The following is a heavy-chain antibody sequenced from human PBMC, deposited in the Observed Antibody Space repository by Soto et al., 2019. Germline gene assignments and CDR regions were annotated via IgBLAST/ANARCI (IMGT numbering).Heavy chain of an antibody. CDR1: GFTFSRYA. Sequence: GSLRLSCAASGFTFSRYAMSWVRQAPGKGLEWVAAISGSGGSTFYADSVKGRFTISSDNSRNTLYLQMNNLRAEDTAVYYCAKETSSTWFPLDYWGQGTLVTVSS. CDR2: ISGSGGST. J-gene: IGHJ4*02. CDR3: AKETSSTWFPLDY. D-gene: IGHD6-13*01. V-gene: IGHV3-23*01.